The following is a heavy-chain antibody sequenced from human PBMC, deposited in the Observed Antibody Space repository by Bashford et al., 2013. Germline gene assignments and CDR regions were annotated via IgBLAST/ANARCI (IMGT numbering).Heavy chain of an antibody. D-gene: IGHD3-9*01. V-gene: IGHV3-33*01. CDR3: ATLGDILNGYSVDY. CDR1: GFTFSNYG. CDR2: IWHDGSNE. Sequence: GSLRLSCAASGFTFSNYGMHWVRQAPGKGLEWVALIWHDGSNEYYADSVKGRFTISRDNSKNTLYLQMNSLRAEDTAVYYCATLGDILNGYSVDYWGQGTLVTVSS. J-gene: IGHJ4*02.